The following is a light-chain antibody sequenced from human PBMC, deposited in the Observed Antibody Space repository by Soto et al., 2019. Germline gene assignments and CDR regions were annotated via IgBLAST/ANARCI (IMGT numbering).Light chain of an antibody. J-gene: IGKJ3*01. V-gene: IGKV3-20*01. CDR1: QTINDNF. Sequence: DIVLTQSPGTLSLSPGERANLSCRASQTINDNFLAWYQQKPGQSPRLLISGASIRAPGIPDRFSGSGSETDFTLTISRLEPEDFAFYYCQQYGNSPEISCGPGTKVDIK. CDR3: QQYGNSPEIS. CDR2: GAS.